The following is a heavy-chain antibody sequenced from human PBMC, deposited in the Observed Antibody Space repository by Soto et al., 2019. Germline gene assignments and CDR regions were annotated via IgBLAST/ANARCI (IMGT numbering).Heavy chain of an antibody. CDR3: ARDRVPYVYFYYGMDV. CDR1: GFAFHNYS. J-gene: IGHJ6*02. D-gene: IGHD3-16*01. Sequence: QVRLEESGGGVVQPGRSLRLSCEASGFAFHNYSMHWVRQAPGKGLEWVAIMSMDGNNKYYADSVKGRFTISRDNSKSMLFLQMSSLRPEDTAVYFCARDRVPYVYFYYGMDVWGQGTTVTVSS. V-gene: IGHV3-30-3*01. CDR2: MSMDGNNK.